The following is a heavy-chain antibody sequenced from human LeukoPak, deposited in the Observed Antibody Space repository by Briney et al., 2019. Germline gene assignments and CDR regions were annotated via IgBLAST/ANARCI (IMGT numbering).Heavy chain of an antibody. CDR1: GFIFGSYG. Sequence: PGGSLRLSCAASGFIFGSYGMHWVRQAPGKGLEWVAFIRFDGSNKYYADSVKGRFTISRDNSKNTLYLQMNSLRAEDTAVCYCAREELITTFGVVGDAFDIWGQGTMVTVSS. CDR3: AREELITTFGVVGDAFDI. J-gene: IGHJ3*02. D-gene: IGHD3-3*01. CDR2: IRFDGSNK. V-gene: IGHV3-30*02.